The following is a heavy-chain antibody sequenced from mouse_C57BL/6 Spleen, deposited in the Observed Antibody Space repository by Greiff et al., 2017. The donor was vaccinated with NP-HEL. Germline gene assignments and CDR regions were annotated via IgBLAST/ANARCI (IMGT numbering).Heavy chain of an antibody. CDR1: GYAFSSYW. CDR2: IYPGDGDT. V-gene: IGHV1-80*01. J-gene: IGHJ4*01. Sequence: VQLQQSGAELVKPGASVKISCKASGYAFSSYWMNWVKQRPGKGLEWIGQIYPGDGDTNYNGKFKGKATRTADKSSSTAHMQLSSLTSEDSAVDFGARRGVYSKRIDAMDYWGQGTSVTVSS. CDR3: ARRGVYSKRIDAMDY. D-gene: IGHD2-5*01.